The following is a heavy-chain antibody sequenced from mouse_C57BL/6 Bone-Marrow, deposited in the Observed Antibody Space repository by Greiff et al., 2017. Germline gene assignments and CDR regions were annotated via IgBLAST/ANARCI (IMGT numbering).Heavy chain of an antibody. J-gene: IGHJ2*01. CDR2: IYPRDGST. V-gene: IGHV1-85*01. D-gene: IGHD1-1*01. CDR3: ARGITTVVATGYCDY. Sequence: VQLQQSGPELVKPGASVKLSCKASGYTFTSYDINWVKQRPGQGLEWIGWIYPRDGSTTYNEKCQGKATLTVDTTSSTAYMELHSLTSEDSAVYFCARGITTVVATGYCDYWGQGTTLTVSS. CDR1: GYTFTSYD.